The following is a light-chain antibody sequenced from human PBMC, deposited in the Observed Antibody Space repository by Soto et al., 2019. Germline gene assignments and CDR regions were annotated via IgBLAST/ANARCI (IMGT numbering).Light chain of an antibody. J-gene: IGLJ1*01. CDR3: CSYAGSSIYV. Sequence: QSALTQPASVSGSPGQSITISCTGTSRDVGGYNLVSWYQQYPGKAPKLMIYEGSKRPSGVSNRFSGSKSGNTASLTISGLQAEDEADYYCCSYAGSSIYVFGTGTKLTVL. CDR1: SRDVGGYNL. CDR2: EGS. V-gene: IGLV2-23*01.